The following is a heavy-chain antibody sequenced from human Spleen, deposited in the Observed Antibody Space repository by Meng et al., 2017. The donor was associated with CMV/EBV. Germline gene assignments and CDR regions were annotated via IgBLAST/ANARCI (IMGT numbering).Heavy chain of an antibody. D-gene: IGHD1-1*01. J-gene: IGHJ6*02. Sequence: GGSLRLSCAASTFTFSSFWMSWVRQAPGKGLEWVANINQDGSATYYVGSVKGRFTISRDNAKHSLYLQMSSLRAEDTAVYYCATHWNPTEDYYYGLDVWGQGTTVTVSS. CDR2: INQDGSAT. CDR3: ATHWNPTEDYYYGLDV. CDR1: TFTFSSFW. V-gene: IGHV3-7*01.